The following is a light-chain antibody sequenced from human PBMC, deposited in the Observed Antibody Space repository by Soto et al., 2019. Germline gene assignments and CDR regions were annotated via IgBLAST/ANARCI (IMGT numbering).Light chain of an antibody. CDR2: EAS. V-gene: IGKV1-27*01. CDR1: QGISNY. Sequence: DIQMTQSPSSLSASVGDRVTITCRASQGISNYVAWYQQIPGKVPKLLIYEASTLQSGVPSRFSGIGSGTDFTLSISSLQLGDVATYYSQKYNSAPWTFGQGNKVPIE. J-gene: IGKJ1*01. CDR3: QKYNSAPWT.